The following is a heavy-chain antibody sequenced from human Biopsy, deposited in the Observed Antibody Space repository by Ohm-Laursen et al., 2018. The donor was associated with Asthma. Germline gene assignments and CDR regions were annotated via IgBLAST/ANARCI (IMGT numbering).Heavy chain of an antibody. CDR3: ARGKTWGRSYYFDY. V-gene: IGHV3-30-3*01. CDR2: IFFDGSNK. CDR1: GFTFHNYV. D-gene: IGHD6-6*01. Sequence: SLRLSCTAPGFTFHNYVMHWVRQAPGKGLEWVAGIFFDGSNKYYADSVKGRFTISRDNSKDTLYLQVNSLRGDDTAVYYCARGKTWGRSYYFDYWGQGTLVTVSS. J-gene: IGHJ4*02.